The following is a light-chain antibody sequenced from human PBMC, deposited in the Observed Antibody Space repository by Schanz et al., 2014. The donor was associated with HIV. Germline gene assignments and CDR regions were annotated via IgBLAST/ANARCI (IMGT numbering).Light chain of an antibody. Sequence: DIQMTQSPSSLSASVGDRVTITCRSSQSISSYLNWYQQKPGKAPKLLIYAAFTLQGGVPSRFSGSGSGTDFTLTITNLQPEDFATYYCLQQNTYPLTFGQGTRLEVK. J-gene: IGKJ5*01. CDR1: QSISSY. CDR2: AAF. V-gene: IGKV1-17*02. CDR3: LQQNTYPLT.